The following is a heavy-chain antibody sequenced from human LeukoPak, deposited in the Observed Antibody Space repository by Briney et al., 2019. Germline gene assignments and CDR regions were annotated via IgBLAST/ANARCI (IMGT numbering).Heavy chain of an antibody. V-gene: IGHV4-4*07. CDR3: ARDWGSGSYTPENWFDP. J-gene: IGHJ5*02. Sequence: PSETLSLTCTVSGGSISSYYWSWIRQPAGKGLEWIGRIYTSGSTNYNPSLKSRVTMSVDTSKNQFSLKLSSVTAADTAVYYCARDWGSGSYTPENWFDPWGQGTLVTVSS. D-gene: IGHD3-10*01. CDR2: IYTSGST. CDR1: GGSISSYY.